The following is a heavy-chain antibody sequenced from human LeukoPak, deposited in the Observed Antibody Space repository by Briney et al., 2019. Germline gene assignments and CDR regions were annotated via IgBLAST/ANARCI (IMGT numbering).Heavy chain of an antibody. D-gene: IGHD6-6*01. CDR2: IYTSGST. CDR3: ARDYSTPSYYYYYMDV. V-gene: IGHV4-61*02. Sequence: SQTLSLTXTVSGGPISSGSYYWSWIRQPAGKGLEWIGRIYTSGSTNYNPSLKSRVTISVDTSKNQFSLGLTSVTAADTAVYFCARDYSTPSYYYYYMDVWGKGTTVTVSS. J-gene: IGHJ6*03. CDR1: GGPISSGSYY.